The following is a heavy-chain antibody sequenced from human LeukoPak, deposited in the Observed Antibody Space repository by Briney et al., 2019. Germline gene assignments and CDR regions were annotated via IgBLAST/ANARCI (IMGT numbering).Heavy chain of an antibody. V-gene: IGHV5-51*01. CDR2: IYPGDSDT. J-gene: IGHJ4*02. D-gene: IGHD3-22*01. CDR1: GYSFTSYW. Sequence: GESLKISCKGSGYSFTSYWIGWVRQMPGKGLEWMGIIYPGDSDTRYSPSFQGQVTISADKSISTAYLQWSSLKASDTAMYYCARPKYYYDSSGYYSPLYYWGQGTLVTVSS. CDR3: ARPKYYYDSSGYYSPLYY.